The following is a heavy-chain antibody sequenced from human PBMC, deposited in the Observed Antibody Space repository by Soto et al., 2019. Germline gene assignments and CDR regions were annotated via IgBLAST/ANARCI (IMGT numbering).Heavy chain of an antibody. V-gene: IGHV1-69*01. Sequence: QVQLVQSGAEVKKPGSSVKVSCKASGGTFSSYAISWVRQAPGQGLEWMGGIIPIFGTANYAQKFQGRVTITADESTSTAYMELSSLRSEDTDVYYCARGSRYSSYDHSSTFEYWGKGTLVTVSS. D-gene: IGHD5-12*01. CDR3: ARGSRYSSYDHSSTFEY. CDR1: GGTFSSYA. CDR2: IIPIFGTA. J-gene: IGHJ4*02.